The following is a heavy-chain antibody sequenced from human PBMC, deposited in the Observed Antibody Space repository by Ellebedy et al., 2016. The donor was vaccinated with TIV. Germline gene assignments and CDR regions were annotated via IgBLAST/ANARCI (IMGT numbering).Heavy chain of an antibody. CDR1: GFTFSSNW. CDR3: ARDGIVGGTTEYYFDY. CDR2: INSDGSRS. D-gene: IGHD1-26*01. Sequence: PGGSLRLSCAASGFTFSSNWMHWVRQAPGKGLVWVSRINSDGSRSTYADSVKGRFTISRDNSKNTLYLQMNSLRAEDTAVYYCARDGIVGGTTEYYFDYWGQGTLVTVSS. V-gene: IGHV3-74*01. J-gene: IGHJ4*02.